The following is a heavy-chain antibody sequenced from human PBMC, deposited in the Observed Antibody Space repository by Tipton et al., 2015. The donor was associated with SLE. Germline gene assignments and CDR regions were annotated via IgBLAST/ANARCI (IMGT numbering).Heavy chain of an antibody. D-gene: IGHD3-10*01. J-gene: IGHJ4*02. CDR1: GGSFSGYS. Sequence: TLSLTCAVYGGSFSGYSWSWIRQPPGKGLEWIGYIYHSGSTYYNPSLKSRVTISVDRPKNQFSLKLSSVTAADTAVYYCASREIGYYGSGREYWGQGTLVTVSS. CDR3: ASREIGYYGSGREY. V-gene: IGHV4-30-2*01. CDR2: IYHSGST.